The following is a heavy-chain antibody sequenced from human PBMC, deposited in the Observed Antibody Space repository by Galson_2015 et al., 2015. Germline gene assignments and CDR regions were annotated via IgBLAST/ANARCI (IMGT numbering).Heavy chain of an antibody. Sequence: CAISGDSVSSQSAAWNWIRQSPSRGLEWLGRPYYRSKWYNDYAVSVKGRITINPDTSKNQFSLQLNSVTPEDTAVYYCARSGDYADPNAFAIWGQGTMVTISS. J-gene: IGHJ3*02. CDR2: PYYRSKWYN. CDR3: ARSGDYADPNAFAI. CDR1: GDSVSSQSAA. D-gene: IGHD4-17*01. V-gene: IGHV6-1*01.